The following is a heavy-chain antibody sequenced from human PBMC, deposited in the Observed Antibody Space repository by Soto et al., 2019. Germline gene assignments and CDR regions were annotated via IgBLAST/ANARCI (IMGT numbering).Heavy chain of an antibody. V-gene: IGHV4-59*01. Sequence: SETLSLTCTVSRGSINDFYWSWIRQPPGKGLEWIGYIYYSGSTDYNPSLKGRVTISVDTSKNQFSLKLRSVTAADTAVYYCARVGGVAARTFDYWGQGTLVTVSS. D-gene: IGHD6-6*01. CDR2: IYYSGST. J-gene: IGHJ4*02. CDR1: RGSINDFY. CDR3: ARVGGVAARTFDY.